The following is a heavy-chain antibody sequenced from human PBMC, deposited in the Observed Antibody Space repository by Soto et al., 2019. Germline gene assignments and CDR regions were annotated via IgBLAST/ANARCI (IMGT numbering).Heavy chain of an antibody. CDR3: AKGPSVATVVNWFDP. CDR1: GFTFSSYA. CDR2: ISGSGGST. D-gene: IGHD5-12*01. Sequence: GGSLRLSCAASGFTFSSYAMSWFRQAPGKGLEWVSAISGSGGSTYYADSVKGRFTISRDNSKNTLYLQMNSLRAEDTAVYYCAKGPSVATVVNWFDPWGQGTLVTVST. V-gene: IGHV3-23*01. J-gene: IGHJ5*02.